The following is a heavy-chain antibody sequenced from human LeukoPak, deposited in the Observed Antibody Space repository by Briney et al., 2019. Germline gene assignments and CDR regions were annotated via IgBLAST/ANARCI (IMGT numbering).Heavy chain of an antibody. V-gene: IGHV3-23*01. CDR2: ISGSGGST. Sequence: PGGSLRLSCAASGFTFSSYAMSWVRQAPGKGLEWVSAISGSGGSTYYADSVKGRFTISRDNSKNTLYLQMNSLRAEDTAVYYCAKDLSDICSGGSCYSRFDPWGQGTLVTVSS. CDR3: AKDLSDICSGGSCYSRFDP. CDR1: GFTFSSYA. J-gene: IGHJ5*02. D-gene: IGHD2-15*01.